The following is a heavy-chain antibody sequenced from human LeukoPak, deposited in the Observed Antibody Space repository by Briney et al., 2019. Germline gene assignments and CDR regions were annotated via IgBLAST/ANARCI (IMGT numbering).Heavy chain of an antibody. J-gene: IGHJ4*02. D-gene: IGHD2-2*01. CDR3: ARDPAAVPAGF. Sequence: WVRQAPGKGLEWIGSIYYRGSTYYNPSLKSRLTISIDTSKNQFSLNLTSVTAADTAVYYCARDPAAVPAGFWGQGTLVTVSS. CDR2: IYYRGST. V-gene: IGHV4-39*07.